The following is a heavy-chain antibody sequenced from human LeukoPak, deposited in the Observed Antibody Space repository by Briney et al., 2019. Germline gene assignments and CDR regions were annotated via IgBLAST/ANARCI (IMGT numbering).Heavy chain of an antibody. V-gene: IGHV4-59*08. CDR1: GGSISTYY. J-gene: IGHJ4*02. CDR3: ARHLRYSYGAHYFDY. D-gene: IGHD5-18*01. CDR2: IYYTGST. Sequence: KPSETLSLTCTVSGGSISTYYWTWIRQPPVKALEWIGYIYYTGSTNYNPSLKSRVSISLDTSKNQFSLKLSSVTAADTAVYYCARHLRYSYGAHYFDYWGQGTLVTVSS.